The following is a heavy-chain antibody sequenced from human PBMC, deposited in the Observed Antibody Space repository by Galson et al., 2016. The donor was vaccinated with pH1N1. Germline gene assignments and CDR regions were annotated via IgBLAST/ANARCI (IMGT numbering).Heavy chain of an antibody. CDR2: INQDGSRK. D-gene: IGHD1-26*01. CDR1: GFIFSDYW. CDR3: ATEDYYTSLY. J-gene: IGHJ4*02. V-gene: IGHV3-7*01. Sequence: SLRHSCAASGFIFSDYWMSWVRQAPGKGLEWVAKINQDGSRKYYVDSMKGRCTISRDNAENSLSLQMNSLRVEDTALYYCATEDYYTSLYWGQGILVTVSS.